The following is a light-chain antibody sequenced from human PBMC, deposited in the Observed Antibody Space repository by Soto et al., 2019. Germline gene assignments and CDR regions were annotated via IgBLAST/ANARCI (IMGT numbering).Light chain of an antibody. J-gene: IGLJ1*01. V-gene: IGLV2-8*01. Sequence: QSALTQPPSASGAPGQSVTISCTGTSSDVGGYHYVSWYQQHPGKAPKLMIYEVTQRPSGVPDRFSGSKFGNTAYLTVSGLQAEDEADYYCSSYAGSTRGVFGTGTKVTVL. CDR2: EVT. CDR3: SSYAGSTRGV. CDR1: SSDVGGYHY.